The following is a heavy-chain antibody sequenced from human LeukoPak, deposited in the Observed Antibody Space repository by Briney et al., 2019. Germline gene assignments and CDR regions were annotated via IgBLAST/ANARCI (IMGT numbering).Heavy chain of an antibody. CDR2: INPNSGDT. J-gene: IGHJ4*02. CDR1: GYTFTDYS. CDR3: ARDAIAAAGAGV. Sequence: ASVKVSCKASGYTFTDYSMHWVRQAPGQGLEWMGWINPNSGDTDYAQKFQGRVTMTRDTSISTAYLEVSRLTSDDTAVYFCARDAIAAAGAGVWGQGTLVTVSS. V-gene: IGHV1-2*02. D-gene: IGHD6-13*01.